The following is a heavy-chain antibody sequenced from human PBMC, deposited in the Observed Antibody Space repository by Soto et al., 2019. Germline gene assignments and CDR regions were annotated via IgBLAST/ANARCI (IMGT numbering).Heavy chain of an antibody. J-gene: IGHJ5*02. CDR2: ISGGGDST. CDR3: AKDRASAAARPRFDP. Sequence: PGGSLRLSCAASGFTFNNYAMSWVRQAPGKGLEWVSTISGGGDSTYYADSVTGRFTISRDNSRNTLFLQMNSLRAEDTALYYCAKDRASAAARPRFDPWGQGTLVTVSS. CDR1: GFTFNNYA. V-gene: IGHV3-23*01. D-gene: IGHD6-13*01.